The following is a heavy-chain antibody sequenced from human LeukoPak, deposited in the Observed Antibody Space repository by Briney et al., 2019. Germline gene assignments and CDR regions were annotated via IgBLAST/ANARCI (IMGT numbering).Heavy chain of an antibody. CDR2: IYSGDNM. Sequence: PGGSLRLSCAASGFTVSSNYMNWVRQAPGKGLEWVSIIYSGDNMYSTDSVKGRFTISRDNSKNTLYLQMNSLRAEDTAVYYCARASYDSSGYGAFDIWGQGTMVTVSS. CDR1: GFTVSSNY. V-gene: IGHV3-53*01. CDR3: ARASYDSSGYGAFDI. J-gene: IGHJ3*02. D-gene: IGHD3-22*01.